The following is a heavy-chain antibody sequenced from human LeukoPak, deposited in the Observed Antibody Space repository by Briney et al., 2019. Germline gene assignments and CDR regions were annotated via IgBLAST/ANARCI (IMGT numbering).Heavy chain of an antibody. CDR2: ISYDGSNK. V-gene: IGHV3-30*18. CDR3: AKDRRSLLRFDY. CDR1: GFTFTSYS. Sequence: GGSLRLSCAASGFTFTSYSVNWVRQAPGKGLEWVAVISYDGSNKYYADSVKGRFTISRDNSKNTLYLQMNSLRAEDTAVYYCAKDRRSLLRFDYWGQGTLVTVSS. D-gene: IGHD2-15*01. J-gene: IGHJ4*02.